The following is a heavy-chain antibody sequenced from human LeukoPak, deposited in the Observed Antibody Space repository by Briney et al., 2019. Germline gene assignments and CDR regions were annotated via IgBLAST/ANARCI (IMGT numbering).Heavy chain of an antibody. J-gene: IGHJ4*02. D-gene: IGHD1-1*01. V-gene: IGHV3-30*04. CDR1: GFTFSSYA. CDR2: ISYDGSNK. Sequence: GRSLRLSRAASGFTFSSYAMHWVRQAPGKGLEWVAVISYDGSNKYYADSVKGRFTISRDNPKNTLYLQMNSLRAEDTAVYYCASGTHFDYWGQGTLVTVSS. CDR3: ASGTHFDY.